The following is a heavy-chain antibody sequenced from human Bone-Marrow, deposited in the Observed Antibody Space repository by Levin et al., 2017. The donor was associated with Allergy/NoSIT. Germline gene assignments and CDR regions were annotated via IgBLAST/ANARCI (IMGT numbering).Heavy chain of an antibody. CDR2: MFHTGTT. J-gene: IGHJ4*02. Sequence: SETLSLTCVVSEYSISSGHYWGWIRQSPGKGLQWIGNMFHTGTTYYTPSLKDRVTISLDTSKNEFYLKMKSVTAADTAKYYCATFGCSGGSCHLGGDYWGQGILVTVSS. V-gene: IGHV4-38-2*01. CDR3: ATFGCSGGSCHLGGDY. CDR1: EYSISSGHY. D-gene: IGHD2-15*01.